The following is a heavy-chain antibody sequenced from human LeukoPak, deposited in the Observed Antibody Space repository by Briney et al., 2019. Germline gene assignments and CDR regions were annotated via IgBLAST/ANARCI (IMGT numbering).Heavy chain of an antibody. J-gene: IGHJ4*02. CDR3: ARDIRSYYYDSSGSGDY. CDR2: ISAYNGNT. Sequence: GXSVKVSCKASGYTFTSYGISWVRQAPGQGLEWMGWISAYNGNTNYAQKLQGRVTMTTDTSTSTAYMELRSLRSDDTAVYYCARDIRSYYYDSSGSGDYWGQGTLVTVSS. D-gene: IGHD3-22*01. CDR1: GYTFTSYG. V-gene: IGHV1-18*01.